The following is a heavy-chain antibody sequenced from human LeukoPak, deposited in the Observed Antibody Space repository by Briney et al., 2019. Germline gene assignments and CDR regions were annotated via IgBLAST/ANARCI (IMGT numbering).Heavy chain of an antibody. CDR3: AKGSGWYKNYYYGTDV. CDR1: GFTFSSYG. Sequence: GGSLRLSCAASGFTFSSYGMHWVRQAPGKGLEWVAVISYDGSNKYYADSVKGRFTISRDNSKNTLYLQMNSLRAEDTAVYYCAKGSGWYKNYYYGTDVWGKGTTVTVSS. D-gene: IGHD6-19*01. V-gene: IGHV3-30*18. J-gene: IGHJ6*04. CDR2: ISYDGSNK.